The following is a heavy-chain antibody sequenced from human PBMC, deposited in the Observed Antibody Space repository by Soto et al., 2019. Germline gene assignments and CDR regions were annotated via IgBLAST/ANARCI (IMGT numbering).Heavy chain of an antibody. D-gene: IGHD1-26*01. Sequence: PGGSLRLSCAASGFIFDNFGMSWVRQAPGKGLEWISSISGSGCKKYYADSVKGRLTISRDNSKSTVYLQLNNLSAEDTAVYPCAKNQGVELVPLATVDWFDPWGQGSVVTVSS. J-gene: IGHJ5*02. V-gene: IGHV3-23*01. CDR2: ISGSGCKK. CDR1: GFIFDNFG. CDR3: AKNQGVELVPLATVDWFDP.